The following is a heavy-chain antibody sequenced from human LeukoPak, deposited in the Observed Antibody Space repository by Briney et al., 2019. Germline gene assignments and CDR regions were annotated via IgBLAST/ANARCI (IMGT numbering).Heavy chain of an antibody. D-gene: IGHD1-26*01. V-gene: IGHV3-21*01. CDR2: ISLSSSYI. J-gene: IGHJ4*02. Sequence: PGGSLRLSCAASGFTFSTYTMNWVRQAPGKGLEWVSSISLSSSYIYYADSVKGRFTISRDSSKNTLYLQMNSLRAEDTAVYYCAKDLRSSADSKMGAADYWGQGTLVTVSS. CDR1: GFTFSTYT. CDR3: AKDLRSSADSKMGAADY.